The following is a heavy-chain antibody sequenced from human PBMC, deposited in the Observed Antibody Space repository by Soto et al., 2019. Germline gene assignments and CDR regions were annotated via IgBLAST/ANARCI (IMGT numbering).Heavy chain of an antibody. CDR1: GYTFTSYD. V-gene: IGHV1-8*01. CDR3: ARGRAARGSVFDP. Sequence: RASVKVSCKASGYTFTSYDINWVRQATGQGLEWMGWMNPNSGNTGYAQKFQGRVTMTRNTSISTAYMELSSLRSEDTAVYYCARGRAARGSVFDPWGQGTLVTVSS. CDR2: MNPNSGNT. D-gene: IGHD6-6*01. J-gene: IGHJ5*02.